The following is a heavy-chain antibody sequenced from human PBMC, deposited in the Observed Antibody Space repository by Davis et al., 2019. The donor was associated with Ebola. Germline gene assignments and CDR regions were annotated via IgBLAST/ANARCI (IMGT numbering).Heavy chain of an antibody. Sequence: HSQTLSLTCVISGDSVSSGGWNWIRQSPSRGLEWLGRTYYSSRWYNDYAVSVKSRITIKPDTSKNQLSLQLNSVTPEDTAVYYCVRGWGRSGLDVWGQGTTVTVSS. CDR2: TYYSSRWYN. V-gene: IGHV6-1*01. CDR3: VRGWGRSGLDV. CDR1: GDSVSSGG. D-gene: IGHD3-16*01. J-gene: IGHJ6*02.